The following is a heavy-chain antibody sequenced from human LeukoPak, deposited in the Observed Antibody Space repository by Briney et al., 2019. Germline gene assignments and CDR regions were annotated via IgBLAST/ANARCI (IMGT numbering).Heavy chain of an antibody. V-gene: IGHV4-59*11. J-gene: IGHJ3*02. CDR3: ARDRSLYSEFWSGYYAFDI. CDR1: GGSISSHY. D-gene: IGHD3-3*01. CDR2: IYYSGST. Sequence: SETLSLTCTVSGGSISSHYWSWVRQPPGKGLEWIGYIYYSGSTNYNPSLKSRVTISVDTSKNQFSLKLTSVTAADTAVYYCARDRSLYSEFWSGYYAFDIWGQGTMVTVSS.